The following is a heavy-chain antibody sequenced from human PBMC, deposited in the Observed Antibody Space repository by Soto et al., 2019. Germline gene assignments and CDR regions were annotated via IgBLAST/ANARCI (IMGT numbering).Heavy chain of an antibody. CDR1: GYNFATYW. D-gene: IGHD4-17*01. CDR3: ARHGFYGDYASNYFDP. CDR2: IYPGDSDS. V-gene: IGHV5-51*01. Sequence: PGESLKISCEGFGYNFATYWIAWVRQMPGKGLEYMGIIYPGDSDSRYSPSFQGQVTFSADKSISTAYMQWSSLKASDTAMYYCARHGFYGDYASNYFDPWGQGTLVTVPS. J-gene: IGHJ5*02.